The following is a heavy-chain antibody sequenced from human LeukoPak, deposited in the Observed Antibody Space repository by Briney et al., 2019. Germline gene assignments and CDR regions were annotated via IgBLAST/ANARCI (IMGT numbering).Heavy chain of an antibody. J-gene: IGHJ5*02. CDR1: GGSFSGYY. V-gene: IGHV4-34*09. CDR3: ARDGGLGRNWFDP. Sequence: SETLSLTCAVYGGSFSGYYWSWIRQPPGKGLEWIGEINHSGSTNYNPSLKSRVTTSVDTSKNQFSLKLSSVTAADTAVYYCARDGGLGRNWFDPWGQGTLVTVSS. CDR2: INHSGST. D-gene: IGHD6-25*01.